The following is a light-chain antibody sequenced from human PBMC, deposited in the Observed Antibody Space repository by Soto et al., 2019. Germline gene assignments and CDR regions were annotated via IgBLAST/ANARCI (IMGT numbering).Light chain of an antibody. CDR1: KLGDKY. V-gene: IGLV3-1*01. Sequence: SYELTQPPSVSVSPGQTASITCSGDKLGDKYASWYQQKPGQSPVLVIYQDSKRPSGIPERFSGSKSGNTATLTISGTQAMDEADYYCQAWDSSTGVFGTGTKVTVL. CDR3: QAWDSSTGV. J-gene: IGLJ1*01. CDR2: QDS.